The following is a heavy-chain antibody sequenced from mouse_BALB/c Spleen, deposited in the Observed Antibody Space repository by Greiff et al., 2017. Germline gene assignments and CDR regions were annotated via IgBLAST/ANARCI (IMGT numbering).Heavy chain of an antibody. D-gene: IGHD2-4*01. V-gene: IGHV5-6-5*01. J-gene: IGHJ2*01. CDR2: ISSGGST. Sequence: EVKVVESGGGLVKPGGSLKLSCAASGFTFSSYAMSWVRQTPEKRLEWVASISSGGSTYYPDSVKGRFTISRDNARNILYLQMSSLRSEDTAMYYCAREEGSDYYFDYWGQGTTLTVSS. CDR3: AREEGSDYYFDY. CDR1: GFTFSSYA.